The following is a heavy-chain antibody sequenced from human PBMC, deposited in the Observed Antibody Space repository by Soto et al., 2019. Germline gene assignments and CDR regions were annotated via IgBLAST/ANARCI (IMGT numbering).Heavy chain of an antibody. Sequence: WGSLRLSCAASGFTFISYTMNCVRQTPWKGLEWVSGISGTVATTYYADSVKGRFTISRDNSRNTLFLQMNSLRAEDTALYYCVKGSSGFYNHFDCWGQGALVTVSS. CDR1: GFTFISYT. CDR2: ISGTVATT. D-gene: IGHD6-19*01. V-gene: IGHV3-23*01. J-gene: IGHJ4*02. CDR3: VKGSSGFYNHFDC.